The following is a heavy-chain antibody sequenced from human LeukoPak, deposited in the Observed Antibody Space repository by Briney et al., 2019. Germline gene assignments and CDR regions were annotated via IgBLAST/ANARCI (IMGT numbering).Heavy chain of an antibody. D-gene: IGHD5-12*01. CDR1: GFTFSNYG. CDR2: ISGSGGST. J-gene: IGHJ4*02. Sequence: PGGSLRLSCAASGFTFSNYGMSWVRQAPGKGLEWVSAISGSGGSTYYADSVKGRFTISRDKSKNTLYLQMNSLRAEDTAVYYCAKGAYDYIEIAYFDYWGQGSLVTVSS. V-gene: IGHV3-23*01. CDR3: AKGAYDYIEIAYFDY.